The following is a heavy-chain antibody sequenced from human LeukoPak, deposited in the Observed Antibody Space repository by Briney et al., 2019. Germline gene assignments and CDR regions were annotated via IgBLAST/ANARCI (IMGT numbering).Heavy chain of an antibody. V-gene: IGHV3-74*01. CDR3: ARDGLPAAADS. Sequence: PGGSLRLSCAASGFTFSMFWMRWDRQAPGGGLVWVSHIKGDGSGTNYADSVKGRFTISRDNAKNTLYLQMNSLRAEDTAVYYCARDGLPAAADSWGQGTLVTVSS. CDR1: GFTFSMFW. D-gene: IGHD2-2*01. J-gene: IGHJ4*02. CDR2: IKGDGSGT.